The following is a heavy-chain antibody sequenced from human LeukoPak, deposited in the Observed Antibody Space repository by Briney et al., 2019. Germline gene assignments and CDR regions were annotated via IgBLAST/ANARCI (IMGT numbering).Heavy chain of an antibody. CDR1: GFTFSNYF. J-gene: IGHJ3*02. D-gene: IGHD1-26*01. CDR3: ARERYSGSFYGAFDI. Sequence: GGSLRLSCAASGFTFSNYFMSWVRQAPGKWLEWVANIKQDASEKYYVDSVKGRFTISRDNGKNSLYLKMNSLRAEDTAMYYCARERYSGSFYGAFDIWGQGTMVSVS. V-gene: IGHV3-7*01. CDR2: IKQDASEK.